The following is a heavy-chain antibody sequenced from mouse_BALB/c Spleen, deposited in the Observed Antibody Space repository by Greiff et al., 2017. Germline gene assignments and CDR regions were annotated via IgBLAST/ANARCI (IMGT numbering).Heavy chain of an antibody. D-gene: IGHD1-2*01. Sequence: QVQLKQSGAELMKPGASVKISCKATGYTFSSYWIEWVKQRPGHGLEWIGEILPGSGSTNYNEKFKGKATFTADTSSNTAYMQLSSLTSEDSAVYYCARGRIYYGFAWFAYWGQGTLVTVSA. J-gene: IGHJ3*01. CDR1: GYTFSSYW. CDR2: ILPGSGST. V-gene: IGHV1-9*01. CDR3: ARGRIYYGFAWFAY.